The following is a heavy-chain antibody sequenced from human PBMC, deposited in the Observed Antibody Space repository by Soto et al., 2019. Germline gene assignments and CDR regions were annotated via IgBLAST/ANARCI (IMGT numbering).Heavy chain of an antibody. CDR1: GGSISSGGYY. D-gene: IGHD1-1*01. Sequence: QVQLQESGPGLVKPSQTLSLTCTVSGGSISSGGYYWSWIRQHPRKGLEWIGYIYYSGSTYYNPSLKSRVTISVDTSKNQCALNLSSVTASDTAVYYCAIQLPNSRRTGLYFDYWGQGTLVTVSS. J-gene: IGHJ4*02. CDR3: AIQLPNSRRTGLYFDY. V-gene: IGHV4-31*03. CDR2: IYYSGST.